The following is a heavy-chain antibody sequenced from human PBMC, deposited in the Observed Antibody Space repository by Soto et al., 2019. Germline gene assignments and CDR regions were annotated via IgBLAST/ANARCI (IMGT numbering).Heavy chain of an antibody. CDR1: GYTFTGYY. CDR2: INPNSGGT. D-gene: IGHD5-12*01. Sequence: QVQLVQSGAEVKKPGASVKVSCKASGYTFTGYYMHWVRQAPGQGLEWMGWINPNSGGTNYAQKFQGWVTMTRDTSISTAYMELSRLRSDDTAVYYCARGGKRSGYDYAANDYWGQGTLVTVSS. CDR3: ARGGKRSGYDYAANDY. J-gene: IGHJ4*02. V-gene: IGHV1-2*04.